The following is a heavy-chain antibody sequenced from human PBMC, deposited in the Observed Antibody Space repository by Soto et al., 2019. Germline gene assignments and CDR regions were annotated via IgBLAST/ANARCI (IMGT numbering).Heavy chain of an antibody. V-gene: IGHV3-48*01. CDR1: GLTFNTYS. D-gene: IGHD6-6*01. CDR2: ISSGSSSI. J-gene: IGHJ6*03. CDR3: ARGIGSSSAGYYYMDV. Sequence: GGSLRLSCAASGLTFNTYSMNWVRQAPGKGLECISYISSGSSSIYYADSVKGRFTISRDNAKNSLFLQMNSLRAEDTAVYYCARGIGSSSAGYYYMDVWGKGTTVTVSS.